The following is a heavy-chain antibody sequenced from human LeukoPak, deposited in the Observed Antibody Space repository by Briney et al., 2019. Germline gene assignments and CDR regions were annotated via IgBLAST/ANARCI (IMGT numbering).Heavy chain of an antibody. CDR3: ARTSIAARRADFDS. CDR2: INSNSGGT. CDR1: GYTFTDYY. J-gene: IGHJ4*02. D-gene: IGHD6-6*01. V-gene: IGHV1-2*02. Sequence: GASVRVSCKTSGYTFTDYYIHWVRQAPGQGLEWMGWINSNSGGTSYAQKFQGRVTLTRDTPTRTVYMELNRLTSDDTAVYYCARTSIAARRADFDSWGQGTVVTVSS.